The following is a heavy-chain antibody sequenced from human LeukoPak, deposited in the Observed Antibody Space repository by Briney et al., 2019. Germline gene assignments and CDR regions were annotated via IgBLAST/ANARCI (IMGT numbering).Heavy chain of an antibody. Sequence: SDTLSLTCAVYGGSFSGYYWSWIRQPPGKGLEWLGEINHSGSTNYNPSLKGRVTISVDTSKNQFSLKLSSVTAADTAVYYCARGGPMVRGVIGWFDPGGEGTLVTVSS. CDR2: INHSGST. CDR3: ARGGPMVRGVIGWFDP. CDR1: GGSFSGYY. D-gene: IGHD3-10*01. V-gene: IGHV4-34*01. J-gene: IGHJ5*02.